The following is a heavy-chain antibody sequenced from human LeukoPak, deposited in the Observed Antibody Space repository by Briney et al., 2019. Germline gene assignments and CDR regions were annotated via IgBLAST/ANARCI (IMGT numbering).Heavy chain of an antibody. CDR1: GFSFSKYW. D-gene: IGHD3-9*01. CDR3: ARVYMTGTSFDS. J-gene: IGHJ4*02. CDR2: MNIDGSST. V-gene: IGHV3-74*01. Sequence: SGGSLRLSCAGSGFSFSKYWMHWVRQAPGKGLVWVSRMNIDGSSTSYADSVKGRFTISRDNAKNTLYLQMNSLRAEDTAVYYCARVYMTGTSFDSRGQGTLVTVSS.